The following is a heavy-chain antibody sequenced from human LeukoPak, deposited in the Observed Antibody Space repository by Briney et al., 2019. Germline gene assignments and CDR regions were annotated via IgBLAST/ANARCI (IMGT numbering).Heavy chain of an antibody. J-gene: IGHJ4*02. Sequence: SETLSLTCAVYGGSFSGYYWSWIRQSPGKGLEWIGEINHSGSTNYNPSLKSRVTISVDTSKNQFSLKLSSVTAADTAVYYCARGRGFEEGATYFDYWGQGTLVTVSS. CDR3: ARGRGFEEGATYFDY. CDR2: INHSGST. D-gene: IGHD1-26*01. CDR1: GGSFSGYY. V-gene: IGHV4-34*01.